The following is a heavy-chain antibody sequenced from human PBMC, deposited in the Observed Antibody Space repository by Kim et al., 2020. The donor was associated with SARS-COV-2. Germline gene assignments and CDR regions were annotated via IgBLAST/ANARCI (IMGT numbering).Heavy chain of an antibody. CDR2: IYYSGST. D-gene: IGHD6-13*01. J-gene: IGHJ6*02. CDR3: ARQGIAAAGTSGYYYYGMDV. V-gene: IGHV4-39*01. Sequence: SETLSLTCTVSGGSISSSSYYWGWIRQPPGKGLEWIGSIYYSGSTYYNPSLKSRVTISVDTSKNQFSLKLSSVTAADTAVYYCARQGIAAAGTSGYYYYGMDVWGQGTTVTVSS. CDR1: GGSISSSSYY.